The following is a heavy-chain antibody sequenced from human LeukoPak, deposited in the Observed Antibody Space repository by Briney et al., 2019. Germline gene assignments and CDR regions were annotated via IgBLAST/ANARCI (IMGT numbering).Heavy chain of an antibody. V-gene: IGHV5-51*01. J-gene: IGHJ4*02. CDR3: ARLEGNAFLDY. Sequence: GESLKISCKGSGYIFTNYWIAWVRQMPGKGLEWMGMIYPVDSDTRYSPSFHGQVTISVDKSISTAYLQWSSLKASDTAMYYCARLEGNAFLDYWGQGTPVTVSS. D-gene: IGHD2-8*01. CDR1: GYIFTNYW. CDR2: IYPVDSDT.